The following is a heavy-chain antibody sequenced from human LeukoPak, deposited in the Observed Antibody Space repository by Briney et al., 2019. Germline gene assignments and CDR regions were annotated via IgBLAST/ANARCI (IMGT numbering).Heavy chain of an antibody. CDR3: ARETLAAAGTFVFDY. J-gene: IGHJ4*02. CDR1: GGSISSYY. V-gene: IGHV4-59*01. D-gene: IGHD6-13*01. CDR2: IYYSGST. Sequence: SETLSLTCTVSGGSISSYYWSWIRQPPGKGLEWIGYIYYSGSTNYNPSLKSRVTISVDTSKNQFSLKLSSVTAADTAVYYCARETLAAAGTFVFDYWGQGTLVTVSS.